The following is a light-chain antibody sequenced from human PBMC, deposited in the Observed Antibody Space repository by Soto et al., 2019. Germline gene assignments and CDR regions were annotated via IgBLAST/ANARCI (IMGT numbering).Light chain of an antibody. CDR3: QKRSNWPST. CDR1: QSVSSY. J-gene: IGKJ4*01. Sequence: EIVLTQSPATLSLSPGERATLSCRASQSVSSYLAWYQQKPGQAPRLLIYDASRRATGIPASFSGSGSETDFTLTISSLEHQDFAVYYCQKRSNWPSTFGGRTKVEI. CDR2: DAS. V-gene: IGKV3-11*01.